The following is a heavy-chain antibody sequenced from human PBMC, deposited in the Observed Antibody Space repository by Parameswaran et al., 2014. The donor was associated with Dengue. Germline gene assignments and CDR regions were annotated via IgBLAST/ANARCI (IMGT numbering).Heavy chain of an antibody. CDR2: INHSGST. D-gene: IGHD7-27*01. V-gene: IGHV4-34*01. CDR3: ARGAWGSGTDAFDI. Sequence: RWIRQPPGKGLEWIGEINHSGSTNYNPSLKSRVTISVDTSKNQFSLKLSSVTAADTAVYYCARGAWGSGTDAFDIWGQGTMVTVSS. J-gene: IGHJ3*02.